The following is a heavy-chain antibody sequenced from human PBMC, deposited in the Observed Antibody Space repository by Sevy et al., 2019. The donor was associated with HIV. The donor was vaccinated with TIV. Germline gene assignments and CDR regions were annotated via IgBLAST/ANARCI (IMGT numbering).Heavy chain of an antibody. Sequence: GGSLRLSCAASGIAFSTYAMFWVRQAPGKGLERVSSISASGYSTYYADSVKGRFTISRDNSRNTLDLQMNSLRADDTAVYYWAKDFSDVYYYDSNAAVDYWGQGTLVTVSS. V-gene: IGHV3-23*01. CDR3: AKDFSDVYYYDSNAAVDY. J-gene: IGHJ4*02. D-gene: IGHD3-22*01. CDR2: ISASGYST. CDR1: GIAFSTYA.